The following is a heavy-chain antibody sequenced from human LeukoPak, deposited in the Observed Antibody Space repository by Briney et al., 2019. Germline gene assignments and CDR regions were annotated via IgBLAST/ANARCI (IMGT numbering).Heavy chain of an antibody. CDR3: ARAECCSSTSCSRGSHFDY. CDR2: ISSSSSYI. Sequence: GGSLRLSCAASGFTFSSYSMNWVRQAPGKGLEWVSSISSSSSYIYYADSVKGRFTISRDNAKNSLYLQMNSLRAEDTAVYYCARAECCSSTSCSRGSHFDYWGQGTLVTVSS. V-gene: IGHV3-21*01. D-gene: IGHD2-2*01. J-gene: IGHJ4*02. CDR1: GFTFSSYS.